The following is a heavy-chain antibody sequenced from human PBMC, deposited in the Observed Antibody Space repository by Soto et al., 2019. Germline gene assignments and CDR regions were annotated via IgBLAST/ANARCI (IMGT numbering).Heavy chain of an antibody. V-gene: IGHV1-18*01. Sequence: QVHLVQSGAEVKKPGASVKVSCKASGYSFNNYGISWVRQAPGQGLEWMGWIAAYNGNTNYAQKFQGRVTMTTDTSTSTAYMELRSLRSDDTAVYYCARDDHDFYYYLNMDVWGQGTTVTVSS. D-gene: IGHD3-22*01. CDR1: GYSFNNYG. J-gene: IGHJ6*02. CDR3: ARDDHDFYYYLNMDV. CDR2: IAAYNGNT.